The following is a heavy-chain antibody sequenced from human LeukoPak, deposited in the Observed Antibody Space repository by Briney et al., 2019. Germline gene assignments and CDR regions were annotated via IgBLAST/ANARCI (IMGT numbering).Heavy chain of an antibody. Sequence: GEPLKISCKGSGYSFTSYWIGWVRQMPGKGLEWMGIIYPGDSDTRYSPSFQGQVTISADKSISTAYLQWSSLKASDTAMYYCARQSDCSSTSCYAGSNWFDPWGQGTLVTVSS. CDR2: IYPGDSDT. J-gene: IGHJ5*02. D-gene: IGHD2-2*01. V-gene: IGHV5-51*01. CDR3: ARQSDCSSTSCYAGSNWFDP. CDR1: GYSFTSYW.